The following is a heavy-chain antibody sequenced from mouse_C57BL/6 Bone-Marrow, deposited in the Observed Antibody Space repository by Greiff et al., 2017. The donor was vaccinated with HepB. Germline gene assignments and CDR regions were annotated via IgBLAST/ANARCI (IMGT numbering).Heavy chain of an antibody. V-gene: IGHV1-76*01. D-gene: IGHD1-1*01. J-gene: IGHJ2*01. Sequence: VQLQQSGAELVRPGASVKLSCKASGYTFTDYYINWVKQRPGQGLEWIARIYPGSGNTYYNEKFKGKATMTADKSSSTADMQLSSLTSEDSAVYFYARKKGSSYGEYYFDYWGQGTTLTVSS. CDR3: ARKKGSSYGEYYFDY. CDR1: GYTFTDYY. CDR2: IYPGSGNT.